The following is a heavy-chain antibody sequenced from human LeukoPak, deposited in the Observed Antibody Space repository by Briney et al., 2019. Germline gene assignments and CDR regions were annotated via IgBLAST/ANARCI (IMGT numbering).Heavy chain of an antibody. J-gene: IGHJ4*02. D-gene: IGHD3-22*01. CDR3: ARQGDSNGYSTLDY. CDR1: GDSVSRSTYY. V-gene: IGHV4-39*01. CDR2: IYYSETT. Sequence: SETLSLTCTVSGDSVSRSTYYWGWIRQPPGKGLEWIGTIYYSETTYYNPSLKSRVTISVDSSKNQFSLKVTSVTATDTAVYYCARQGDSNGYSTLDYWGQGILVTVSS.